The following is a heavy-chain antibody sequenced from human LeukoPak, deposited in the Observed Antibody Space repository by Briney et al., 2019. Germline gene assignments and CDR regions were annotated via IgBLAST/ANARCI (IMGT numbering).Heavy chain of an antibody. D-gene: IGHD5-18*01. J-gene: IGHJ4*02. CDR1: GFTFSSYS. CDR3: AGGEDTAMVNDYFDY. V-gene: IGHV3-48*01. Sequence: PGGSLRLSCAASGFTFSSYSMNWVRQAPGKGLEWVSYISSSSSTIYYADSVKGRFTISRDNAKNSLYLQMNSLRAEDTAVYYCAGGEDTAMVNDYFDYWGQGTLVTVSS. CDR2: ISSSSSTI.